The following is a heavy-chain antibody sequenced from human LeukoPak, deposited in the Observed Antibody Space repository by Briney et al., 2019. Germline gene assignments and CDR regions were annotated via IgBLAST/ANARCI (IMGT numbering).Heavy chain of an antibody. D-gene: IGHD3-22*01. Sequence: GGSPRLSCAVSGITLSNYGMSWVRQAPGKGLGWVAGISDGGGSTNYADSVKGRFAIARDNPKNTLYLQMNSLRAEDTAVYFCAKRGVVIRVILVGFHKEAYYFDSWGQGALVTVSS. CDR3: AKRGVVIRVILVGFHKEAYYFDS. J-gene: IGHJ4*02. V-gene: IGHV3-23*01. CDR2: ISDGGGST. CDR1: GITLSNYG.